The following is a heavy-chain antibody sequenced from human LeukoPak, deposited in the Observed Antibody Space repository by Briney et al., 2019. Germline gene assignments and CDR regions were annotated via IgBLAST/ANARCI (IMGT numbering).Heavy chain of an antibody. Sequence: ASVKVSCKASGYTFTSYYMHWVRQAPGQGLEWMGWMNPNSGNTGYAQKFQGRVTMTRNTSISTAYMELSSLRSEDTAVYYCASEMVRGVILSGFDYWGQGTLVTVSS. CDR2: MNPNSGNT. V-gene: IGHV1-8*02. J-gene: IGHJ4*02. CDR3: ASEMVRGVILSGFDY. CDR1: GYTFTSYY. D-gene: IGHD3-10*01.